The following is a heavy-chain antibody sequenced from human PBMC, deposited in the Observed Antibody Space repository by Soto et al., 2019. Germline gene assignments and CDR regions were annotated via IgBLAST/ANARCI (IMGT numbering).Heavy chain of an antibody. V-gene: IGHV3-74*01. CDR1: GFTFSNYY. CDR3: ARIYCSGGSCHDAFDI. J-gene: IGHJ3*02. Sequence: PGGSLRLSCAASGFTFSNYYMHWVRQAPGKGPVWVSRISSDGTTTTYADSVKGRFTISRDNAKNTLYLQVNSLRADDTAVYYCARIYCSGGSCHDAFDIWGQGTMVTVSS. CDR2: ISSDGTTT. D-gene: IGHD2-15*01.